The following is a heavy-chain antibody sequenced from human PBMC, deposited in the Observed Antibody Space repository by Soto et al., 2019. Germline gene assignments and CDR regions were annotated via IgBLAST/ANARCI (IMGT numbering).Heavy chain of an antibody. D-gene: IGHD4-17*01. J-gene: IGHJ4*02. V-gene: IGHV1-69*06. Sequence: SVKVSCKASGGTFSSYAISWVRQAPGQGLGWMGGIIPIFGTANYAQKFQGRVTITADKSTSTAYMELSSLRSEDTAVYYCARGADYGDWYYFDYWGQGTLVTVSS. CDR3: ARGADYGDWYYFDY. CDR2: IIPIFGTA. CDR1: GGTFSSYA.